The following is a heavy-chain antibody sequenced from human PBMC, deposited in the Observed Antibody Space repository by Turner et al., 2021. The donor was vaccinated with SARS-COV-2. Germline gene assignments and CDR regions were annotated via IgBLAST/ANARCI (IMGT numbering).Heavy chain of an antibody. D-gene: IGHD4-17*01. CDR3: VVGDYPRRFDP. J-gene: IGHJ5*02. Sequence: QVQLVQSGAEVKKPGSSVKVSGKASGGSFSSYAISWVRQAPGQGLEWMGGIIPIFGTANYAQKFQGRVTITADESTSIDYMELSSLRSEDTAVYYCVVGDYPRRFDPWGQGTLVTVSS. CDR1: GGSFSSYA. CDR2: IIPIFGTA. V-gene: IGHV1-69*01.